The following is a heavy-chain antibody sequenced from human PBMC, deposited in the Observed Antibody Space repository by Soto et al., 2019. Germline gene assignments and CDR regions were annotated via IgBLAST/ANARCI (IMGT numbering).Heavy chain of an antibody. CDR2: IWYDGSNK. V-gene: IGHV3-33*06. CDR3: AKYPGFGGPYDGMDV. D-gene: IGHD3-10*01. Sequence: PGGSLRLSCAASGFTFSSYGMHWVRQAPGKGLEWVAVIWYDGSNKYYADSVKGRFTISRDNSKNTLYLQMNSLRAEDTAVYYCAKYPGFGGPYDGMDVWGQGTTVTVSS. CDR1: GFTFSSYG. J-gene: IGHJ6*01.